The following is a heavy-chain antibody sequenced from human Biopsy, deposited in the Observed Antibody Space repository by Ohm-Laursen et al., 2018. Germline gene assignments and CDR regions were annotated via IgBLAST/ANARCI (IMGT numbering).Heavy chain of an antibody. CDR1: RDSISSYY. D-gene: IGHD6-19*01. J-gene: IGHJ4*02. CDR3: ATTTMDTSGWFGNYFDS. Sequence: GTLSLTCAVSRDSISSYYWSWIRQPPGKGLEWIGYIDYRGSTKYNPSLRSRVTMSIDTSRNQFSLKLSSVTAADTAVYYCATTTMDTSGWFGNYFDSWGQGTLVTVSA. V-gene: IGHV4-59*08. CDR2: IDYRGST.